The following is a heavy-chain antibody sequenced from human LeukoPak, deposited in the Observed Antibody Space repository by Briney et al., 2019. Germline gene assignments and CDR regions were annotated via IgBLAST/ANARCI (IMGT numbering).Heavy chain of an antibody. J-gene: IGHJ4*02. D-gene: IGHD6-19*01. CDR1: GGSISSSSYY. V-gene: IGHV4-39*07. CDR2: INHSGST. Sequence: PSETLSLTCTVSGGSISSSSYYWGWIRQPPGKGLEWIGEINHSGSTNYNPSLKSRVTISVDTSKNQFSLKLSSVTAADTAVYYCARGQSDGSGIAVAGNFDYWGQGTLVTVSS. CDR3: ARGQSDGSGIAVAGNFDY.